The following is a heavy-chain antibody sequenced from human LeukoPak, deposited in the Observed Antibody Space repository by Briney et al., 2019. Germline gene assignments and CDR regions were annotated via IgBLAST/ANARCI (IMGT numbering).Heavy chain of an antibody. D-gene: IGHD3-3*01. J-gene: IGHJ4*02. V-gene: IGHV3-33*01. CDR3: VRDGGSGGWNGYLY. CDR1: GFSFSSFA. Sequence: QPGRSLRLSCAASGFSFSSFAMHWVRQAPGEGLEWVSVIWHDGSNKFYADSVQGRFTISRDNSKNTLYLQMNSLRAEDTAVYYCVRDGGSGGWNGYLYWGQGTLVTVSS. CDR2: IWHDGSNK.